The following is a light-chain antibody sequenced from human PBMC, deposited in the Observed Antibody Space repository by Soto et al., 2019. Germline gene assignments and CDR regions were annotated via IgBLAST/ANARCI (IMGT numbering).Light chain of an antibody. CDR1: SSDVGGYNY. Sequence: QSALTQPPSASGSPGQSVTISCTGTSSDVGGYNYVSWYQQHPGKAPKLIMSEVSKRPSGVPDRFSGSKSGNMASLTVSGLQAEDEADYYCSSYADNAVVFGGGTKLTVL. V-gene: IGLV2-8*01. J-gene: IGLJ2*01. CDR2: EVS. CDR3: SSYADNAVV.